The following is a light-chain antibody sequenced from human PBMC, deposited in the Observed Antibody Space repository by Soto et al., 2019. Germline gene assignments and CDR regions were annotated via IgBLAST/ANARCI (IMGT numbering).Light chain of an antibody. CDR1: QNIRTN. CDR2: GAS. V-gene: IGKV3-15*01. CDR3: KHYNNWPE. Sequence: EIVMTQSPVTLSVSPGERATLSCRASQNIRTNLAWYQQKPGQAPRLLIYGASTRATGIPARFSGSGSGTEFILTINSLQAEDFAVYYCKHYNNWPEFGKGTKLEIK. J-gene: IGKJ2*01.